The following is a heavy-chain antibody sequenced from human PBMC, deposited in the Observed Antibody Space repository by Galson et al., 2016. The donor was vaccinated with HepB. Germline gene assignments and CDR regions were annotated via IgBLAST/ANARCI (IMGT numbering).Heavy chain of an antibody. D-gene: IGHD6-13*01. CDR2: IYNTGST. Sequence: SETLSLTCNVSGGSISSYYWSWIRQPPGKGLEWIGYIYNTGSTNYNPSLKSRVTISIDTSKKQFSLRLSSVTAADTAVYYCARGGDSWPYWFDPWGQGTLVIVSS. CDR3: ARGGDSWPYWFDP. CDR1: GGSISSYY. J-gene: IGHJ5*02. V-gene: IGHV4-59*01.